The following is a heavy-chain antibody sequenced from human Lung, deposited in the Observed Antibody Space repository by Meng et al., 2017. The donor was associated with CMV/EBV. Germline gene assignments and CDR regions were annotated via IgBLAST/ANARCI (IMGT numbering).Heavy chain of an antibody. J-gene: IGHJ4*02. CDR1: GYSFTGYY. CDR2: INPNSGGT. CDR3: ARDRDYVWGSYPDY. Sequence: QVQLVQSGAAVTEPGALVKVSCKAAGYSFTGYYMHWVRQAPGQGLEWMGWINPNSGGTNYAQKFQGRVTMTRDTSISTAYMELSRLRSDDTAVYYCARDRDYVWGSYPDYWGQGTLVTVAS. D-gene: IGHD3-16*01. V-gene: IGHV1-2*02.